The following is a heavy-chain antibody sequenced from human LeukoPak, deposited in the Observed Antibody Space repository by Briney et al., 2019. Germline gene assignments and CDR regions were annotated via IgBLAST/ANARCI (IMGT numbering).Heavy chain of an antibody. CDR2: ISGSGGST. J-gene: IGHJ6*02. D-gene: IGHD2-2*01. Sequence: PGGSLRLSCAASGFTFTSYAMSWVRQAPGKGLEWVSAISGSGGSTYYADSVKGRFTISRDNSKNTVYLQMNNLRAEDTAVYYCAKDRQCLDVWGQGTTVTVSS. V-gene: IGHV3-23*01. CDR1: GFTFTSYA. CDR3: AKDRQCLDV.